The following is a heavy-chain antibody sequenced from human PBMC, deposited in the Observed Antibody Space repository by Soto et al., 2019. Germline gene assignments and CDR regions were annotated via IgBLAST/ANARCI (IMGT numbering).Heavy chain of an antibody. Sequence: GASLKISCKGSGYSFTSYWISWVRQMPGKGLEWMGRIDPSDSYTNYSPSFQGHVTISADKSISTAYLQWSSLKASDTAMYYCARLGIAVAGSYYYGMDVWGQGTTVTVS. CDR2: IDPSDSYT. CDR3: ARLGIAVAGSYYYGMDV. D-gene: IGHD6-19*01. CDR1: GYSFTSYW. J-gene: IGHJ6*02. V-gene: IGHV5-10-1*01.